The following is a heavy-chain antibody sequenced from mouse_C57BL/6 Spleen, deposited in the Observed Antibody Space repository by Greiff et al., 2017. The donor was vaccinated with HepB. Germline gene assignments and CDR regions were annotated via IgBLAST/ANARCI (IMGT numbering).Heavy chain of an antibody. CDR1: GYTFTSYW. CDR3: ARRGVLLRPLAY. CDR2: IHPNSGST. D-gene: IGHD1-1*01. Sequence: VQLQQPGAELVKPGASVKLSCKASGYTFTSYWMHWVKQRPGQGLEWIGMIHPNSGSTNYNEKFKSKATLTVDKSSSTAYMQLSSLTSEDSAVYYCARRGVLLRPLAYWGQGTLVTVSA. J-gene: IGHJ3*01. V-gene: IGHV1-64*01.